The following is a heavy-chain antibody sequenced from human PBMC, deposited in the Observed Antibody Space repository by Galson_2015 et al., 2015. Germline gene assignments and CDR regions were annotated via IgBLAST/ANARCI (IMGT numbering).Heavy chain of an antibody. Sequence: SLRLSCAASGFTFSSYWMSWVRQAPGKGLEWVANIKQDGSEKYYVDSVKGRFTISRDNAKNSLYLQMNSLRAEDTAVYYCARDNGDYVGEYYYGMDVWGQGTLVTVSS. CDR2: IKQDGSEK. J-gene: IGHJ6*02. V-gene: IGHV3-7*01. D-gene: IGHD4-17*01. CDR3: ARDNGDYVGEYYYGMDV. CDR1: GFTFSSYW.